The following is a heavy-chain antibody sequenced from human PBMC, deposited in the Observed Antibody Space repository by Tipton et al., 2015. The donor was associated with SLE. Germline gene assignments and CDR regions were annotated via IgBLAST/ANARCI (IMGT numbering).Heavy chain of an antibody. J-gene: IGHJ6*02. V-gene: IGHV4-59*01. D-gene: IGHD1-1*01. CDR2: IYYSGST. CDR3: ARDTTVNTYCYYGMDV. CDR1: GGSISSYY. Sequence: TLSLTCTVSGGSISSYYWSWIRQPPGKGLEWIGYIYYSGSTNYNPSLKSRVTISVDTSKNQFSLNLSSVTAADTAVYYCARDTTVNTYCYYGMDVWGQGPTVPVSS.